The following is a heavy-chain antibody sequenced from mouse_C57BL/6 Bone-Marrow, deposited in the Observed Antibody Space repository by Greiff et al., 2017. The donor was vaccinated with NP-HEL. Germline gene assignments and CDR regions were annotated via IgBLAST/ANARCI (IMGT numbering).Heavy chain of an antibody. CDR3: ARKAYYGRSYEFAY. Sequence: QVQLQQSGAELVKPGASVKLSCKASGYTFTTYWMQWVKQRPGQGLEWIGELDPSDSYTNYNQKFKGKATLTVDTSSSTAYMQRSSLTSEDSAVYYCARKAYYGRSYEFAYWGQGTLVTVSA. V-gene: IGHV1-50*01. J-gene: IGHJ3*01. CDR2: LDPSDSYT. D-gene: IGHD1-1*01. CDR1: GYTFTTYW.